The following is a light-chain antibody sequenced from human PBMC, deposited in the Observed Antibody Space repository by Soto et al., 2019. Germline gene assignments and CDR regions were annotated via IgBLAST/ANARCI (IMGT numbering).Light chain of an antibody. J-gene: IGKJ1*01. CDR3: QQYTTYWT. Sequence: DLQMTQSPSTLSASLGDRVTITCRASQGISRWLAWYQQRPGKAPKLLIYDASTLHSGVSSRFSGSGSGTEFTLTISSLQPNDSATYYCQQYTTYWTFGQGTKVEIK. V-gene: IGKV1-5*01. CDR1: QGISRW. CDR2: DAS.